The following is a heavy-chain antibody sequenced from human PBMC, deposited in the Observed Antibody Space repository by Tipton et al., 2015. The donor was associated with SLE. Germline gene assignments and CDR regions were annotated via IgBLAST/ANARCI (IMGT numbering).Heavy chain of an antibody. J-gene: IGHJ3*02. D-gene: IGHD6-6*01. CDR2: LGTAGDT. CDR3: ARESQLRAFDI. CDR1: GFTFSSYD. V-gene: IGHV3-13*01. Sequence: SLRLSCAASGFTFSSYDMHWVRQATGKGLEWVSALGTAGDTYYPGSVKGRFTISRENAKNSSYLQMNSLRAGDTAVYYCARESQLRAFDIWGQGTMVTVSS.